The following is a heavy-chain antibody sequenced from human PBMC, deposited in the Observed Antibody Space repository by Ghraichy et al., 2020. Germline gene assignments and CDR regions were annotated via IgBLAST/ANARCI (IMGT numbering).Heavy chain of an antibody. J-gene: IGHJ6*02. D-gene: IGHD2-2*01. Sequence: GGSLRLSCAASGFTFSSYAMSWVRQAPGKGLEWVSAISGSGGSTYYADSVKGRFTISRDNSKNTLYLQMNSLRAEDTAVYYCAKDRIVVVPAARTSEDYYGMDVWGQGTTVTVSS. CDR1: GFTFSSYA. V-gene: IGHV3-23*01. CDR3: AKDRIVVVPAARTSEDYYGMDV. CDR2: ISGSGGST.